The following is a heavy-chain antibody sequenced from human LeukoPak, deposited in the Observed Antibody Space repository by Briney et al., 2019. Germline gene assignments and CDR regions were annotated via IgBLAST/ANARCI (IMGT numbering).Heavy chain of an antibody. D-gene: IGHD6-6*01. CDR1: GGSISSGGYY. CDR3: ARSSSSSRKYEYFQH. CDR2: IYHSGST. Sequence: PSETLSLTCTVSGGSISSGGYYWSWIRQPPGKGLEWIGYIYHSGSTYYNPSLKSRVTISVDRSKNQFSLKLSSVTAADTAVYYCARSSSSSRKYEYFQHWGQGTLVTVSS. J-gene: IGHJ1*01. V-gene: IGHV4-30-2*01.